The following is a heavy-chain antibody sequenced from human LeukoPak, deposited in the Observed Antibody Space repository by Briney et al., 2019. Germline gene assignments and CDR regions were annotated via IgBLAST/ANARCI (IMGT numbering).Heavy chain of an antibody. CDR2: IYYSGRT. V-gene: IGHV4-59*01. J-gene: IGHJ3*02. Sequence: SETLSLTCTVSGDSISSDYWSWVRQPPGKGLEWIGYIYYSGRTNYNPSLKSRVTISVDTSKNQFSLKLSSVTAADTAVYYCARDPWYFDYDAFDIWGQGTMVTVSS. CDR1: GDSISSDY. D-gene: IGHD3-9*01. CDR3: ARDPWYFDYDAFDI.